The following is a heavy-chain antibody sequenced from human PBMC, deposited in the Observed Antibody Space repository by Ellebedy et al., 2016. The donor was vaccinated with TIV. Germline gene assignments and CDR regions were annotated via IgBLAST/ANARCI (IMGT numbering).Heavy chain of an antibody. D-gene: IGHD6-19*01. J-gene: IGHJ4*01. CDR2: INQSGSA. CDR3: AEGRSGWYYFDY. V-gene: IGHV4-34*01. CDR1: GGSFTGYY. Sequence: GSLRLSCGVYGGSFTGYYYSWIRQPPGKGLEWIGEINQSGSATYNPSLKGRVTISADMSKNQFSLRLTPVTAADTAVYYCAEGRSGWYYFDYWGHGTLVTVSS.